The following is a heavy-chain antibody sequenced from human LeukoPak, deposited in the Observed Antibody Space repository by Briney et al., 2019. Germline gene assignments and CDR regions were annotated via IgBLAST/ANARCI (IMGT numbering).Heavy chain of an antibody. CDR1: GYTFTSYY. D-gene: IGHD6-19*01. J-gene: IGHJ4*02. CDR2: INPNSGGT. CDR3: ATGYSSGWYTGGFDY. Sequence: ASVKVSCKASGYTFTSYYMHWVRQAPGQGLEWMGWINPNSGGTNYAQKFQGRVTMTRDTSISTAYMELSRLRSDDTAVYYCATGYSSGWYTGGFDYWGQGTLVTVSS. V-gene: IGHV1-2*02.